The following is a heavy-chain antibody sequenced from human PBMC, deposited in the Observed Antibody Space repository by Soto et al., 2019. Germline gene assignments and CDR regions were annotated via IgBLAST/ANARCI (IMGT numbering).Heavy chain of an antibody. Sequence: QLQLQESGPGLVKPSETLSLTCTVSGGSISSSSYYWGWIRQPPGKGLEWIGSIYYSGSTYYNPSLKSRVTISGDTSKIQVSLKRISVTAADTAVYYCARRKVGVRGSYYYGMDVWGQGTTVTVSS. CDR3: ARRKVGVRGSYYYGMDV. V-gene: IGHV4-39*01. D-gene: IGHD3-10*01. J-gene: IGHJ6*02. CDR2: IYYSGST. CDR1: GGSISSSSYY.